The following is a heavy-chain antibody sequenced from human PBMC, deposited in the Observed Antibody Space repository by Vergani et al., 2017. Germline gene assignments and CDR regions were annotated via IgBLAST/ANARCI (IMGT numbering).Heavy chain of an antibody. J-gene: IGHJ6*04. CDR2: INHSGST. V-gene: IGHV4-34*01. CDR1: GGSFSGYY. CDR3: ARGHGGEQLVLNYYYGMDV. D-gene: IGHD6-6*01. Sequence: QVQLQQWGAGLLKPSETLSLTCAVYGGSFSGYYWSWIRQPPGKGLEWIGEINHSGSTNYNPSLKSRVTISVDTSKNQFSLKLSSVTAADTAVYYCARGHGGEQLVLNYYYGMDVWGKGTTVTVSS.